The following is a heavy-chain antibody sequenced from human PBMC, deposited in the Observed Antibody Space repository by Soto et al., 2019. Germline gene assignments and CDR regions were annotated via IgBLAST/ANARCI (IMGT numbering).Heavy chain of an antibody. J-gene: IGHJ4*02. V-gene: IGHV4-30-2*01. Sequence: SETLSLTCAVSCGSISSGGYSWSWIRQPPGKGLEWIGYIYHSGSTYYNPSLKSRVTISVDRSKNQFSLKLSSVTAADTAVYYCARVNDFWSGMFDYWGQGTLVTVSS. D-gene: IGHD3-3*01. CDR3: ARVNDFWSGMFDY. CDR1: CGSISSGGYS. CDR2: IYHSGST.